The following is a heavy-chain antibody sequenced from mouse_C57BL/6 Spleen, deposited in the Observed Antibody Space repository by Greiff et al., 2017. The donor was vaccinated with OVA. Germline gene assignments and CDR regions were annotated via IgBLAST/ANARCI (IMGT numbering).Heavy chain of an antibody. CDR2: ISYDGSN. D-gene: IGHD1-1*01. Sequence: ESGPGLVKPSQSLSLTCSVTGYSITSGYYWNWIRQFPGNKLEWMGYISYDGSNNYNPSLKNRISITRDTSKNQFFLKLNSVTTKDTATYYCARDRGYGSSYGYFDVWGTGTTVTVSS. J-gene: IGHJ1*03. CDR1: GYSITSGYY. V-gene: IGHV3-6*01. CDR3: ARDRGYGSSYGYFDV.